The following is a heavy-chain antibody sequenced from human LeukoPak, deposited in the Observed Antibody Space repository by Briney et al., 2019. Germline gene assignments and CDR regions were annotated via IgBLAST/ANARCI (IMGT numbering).Heavy chain of an antibody. V-gene: IGHV3-23*01. D-gene: IGHD6-19*01. CDR1: GFTFSSYA. CDR2: ISGSGGST. J-gene: IGHJ4*02. CDR3: AKDIGSEGDYFDY. Sequence: GGSLRLSCAASGFTFSSYAMSWVRQAPGKGLEWVSAISGSGGSTYYADSVKGRFTISRDNSKNTLYLQMNSLGAEDTAVYYCAKDIGSEGDYFDYWGQGTLVTVSS.